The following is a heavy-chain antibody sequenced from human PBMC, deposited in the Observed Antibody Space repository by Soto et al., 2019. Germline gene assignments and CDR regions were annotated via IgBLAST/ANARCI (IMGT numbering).Heavy chain of an antibody. J-gene: IGHJ4*02. CDR2: IYHSGST. D-gene: IGHD3-22*01. CDR3: ASRPPYYYDRSDPFDY. CDR1: GGSISSSNW. Sequence: QVQLQESGPGLVKPSGTLSLTCAVSGGSISSSNWWSWVRQPPGKGLEWIGEIYHSGSTNYNPPLKSRVNISVDKSKNQFSLKLSSVTAADTAVYYCASRPPYYYDRSDPFDYWGQGTLVTVSS. V-gene: IGHV4-4*02.